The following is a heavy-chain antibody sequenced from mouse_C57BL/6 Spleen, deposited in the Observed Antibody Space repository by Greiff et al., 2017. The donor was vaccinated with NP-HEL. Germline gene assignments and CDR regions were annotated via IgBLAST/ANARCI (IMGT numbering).Heavy chain of an antibody. CDR2: INPNNGGT. D-gene: IGHD2-4*01. V-gene: IGHV1-22*01. Sequence: EVQLQQSGPELVKPGASVKMSCKASGYTFTDYNMHWVKQSHGKSLEWIGYINPNNGGTSYNQKFKGKATLTVNKASSKAYMELRSLTSEDSAVYYCARSYYDYDKGPWFAYWGQGTLVTVSA. CDR1: GYTFTDYN. J-gene: IGHJ3*01. CDR3: ARSYYDYDKGPWFAY.